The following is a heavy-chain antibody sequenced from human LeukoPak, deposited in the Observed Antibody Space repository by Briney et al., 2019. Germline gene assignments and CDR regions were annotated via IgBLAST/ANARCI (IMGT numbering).Heavy chain of an antibody. V-gene: IGHV4-34*01. CDR2: INHSGST. J-gene: IGHJ6*03. CDR3: ARGPGTIFGVVRSYFYMDV. Sequence: SETLSLTCTVSGGSISSYYWSWIRQPPGKGLEWIGEINHSGSTNYNPSLKSRVTISEDTSKNQFSLRLSSVTAADTAVYYCARGPGTIFGVVRSYFYMDVWAQGTTVTVSS. CDR1: GGSISSYY. D-gene: IGHD3-3*01.